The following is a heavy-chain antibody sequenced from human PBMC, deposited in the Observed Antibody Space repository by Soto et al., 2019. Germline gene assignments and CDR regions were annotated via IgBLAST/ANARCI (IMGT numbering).Heavy chain of an antibody. D-gene: IGHD3-22*01. Sequence: GGSLRLSCAPSAFTFTTFTMNGDGQAPGKGRGWVSSISSSSSYIYHANSMKGRFTHSRDHAKNTLCLQMSSLRVEDTAVYYCPRALETDSSGYYGPSGRSSPLYWGEGTLDTVS. CDR3: PRALETDSSGYYGPSGRSSPLY. CDR2: ISSSSSYI. V-gene: IGHV3-21*01. J-gene: IGHJ4*02. CDR1: AFTFTTFT.